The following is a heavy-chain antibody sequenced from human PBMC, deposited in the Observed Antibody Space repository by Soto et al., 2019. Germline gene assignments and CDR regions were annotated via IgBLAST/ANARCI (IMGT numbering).Heavy chain of an antibody. Sequence: PSETLSLTCTVSGGSLTTYQWSWIRQPPGKGLEWIGGYSGFTNYNPSLESRATISVDHSKNQFFLTLRSVTAADTAVYYCARDYGDYSFFFDYWGQGALVTVSS. J-gene: IGHJ4*02. V-gene: IGHV4-59*01. D-gene: IGHD4-17*01. CDR1: GGSLTTYQ. CDR2: YSGFT. CDR3: ARDYGDYSFFFDY.